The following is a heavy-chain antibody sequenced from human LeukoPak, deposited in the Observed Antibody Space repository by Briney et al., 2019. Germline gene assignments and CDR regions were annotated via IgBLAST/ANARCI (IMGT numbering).Heavy chain of an antibody. CDR2: INPNSGCT. CDR1: GYTFTSYY. D-gene: IGHD3-10*01. J-gene: IGHJ5*02. CDR3: ARDLGRITMVRGVIITGFNWFDP. V-gene: IGHV1-2*02. Sequence: ASVKVSCKASGYTFTSYYMHWVRQAPGQGLEWMGWINPNSGCTNYAQKFQGRVTMTRDTSISTAYMELSRLRSDDTAVYYCARDLGRITMVRGVIITGFNWFDPWGQGTLVTVSS.